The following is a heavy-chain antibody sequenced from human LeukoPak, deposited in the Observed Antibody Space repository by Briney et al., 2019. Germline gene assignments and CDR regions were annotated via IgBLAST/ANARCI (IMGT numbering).Heavy chain of an antibody. D-gene: IGHD3-10*01. CDR2: IYDSGST. Sequence: SETLSLTCTVSGGSISSYYWNWIRQPPGKGLEGIGYIYDSGSTNYNPSLKSRVTMSVDKSKNQFSLKLSSVTAADTAVYYCARDHYYGSGGEDWFDPWGQGTLVTVSS. J-gene: IGHJ5*02. CDR1: GGSISSYY. V-gene: IGHV4-59*12. CDR3: ARDHYYGSGGEDWFDP.